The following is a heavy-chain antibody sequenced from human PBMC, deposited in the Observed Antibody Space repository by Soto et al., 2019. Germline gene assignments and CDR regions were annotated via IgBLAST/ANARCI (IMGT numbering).Heavy chain of an antibody. V-gene: IGHV3-64*02. CDR3: ARTKSDFWNSYPQGYFDH. CDR1: GFIFSNYA. D-gene: IGHD3-3*01. CDR2: ISSSGQTT. Sequence: QPGGSLRLSCAASGFIFSNYAMHWVRQAPGRGLEYVSAISSSGQTTYYVDSVKGRFAISRDNSKNTLYLQMGSLRAEDTALYFCARTKSDFWNSYPQGYFDHWGQGALVTVSS. J-gene: IGHJ4*02.